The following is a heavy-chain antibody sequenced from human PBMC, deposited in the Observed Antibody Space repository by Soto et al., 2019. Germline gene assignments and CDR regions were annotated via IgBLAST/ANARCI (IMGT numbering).Heavy chain of an antibody. D-gene: IGHD3-3*01. V-gene: IGHV3-30*18. Sequence: GGSLRLSCAASGFTFSSYGMHWVRQAPGKGLEWVAVISYDGSNKYYADSVKGRFTISRDNSKNTLYLQMNSLRAEDTAVYYCAKVSSHYDFWSGYSGSCFDCWGQGTLVTVSS. CDR2: ISYDGSNK. CDR1: GFTFSSYG. CDR3: AKVSSHYDFWSGYSGSCFDC. J-gene: IGHJ4*02.